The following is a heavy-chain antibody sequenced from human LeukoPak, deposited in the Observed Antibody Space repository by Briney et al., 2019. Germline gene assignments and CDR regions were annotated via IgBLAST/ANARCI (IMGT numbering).Heavy chain of an antibody. CDR2: IRYDGSNK. D-gene: IGHD2-21*02. CDR3: AKDSGDIGVDFDY. CDR1: GFIFSSYG. J-gene: IGHJ4*02. Sequence: GGSLRLSCVASGFIFSSYGMHWVRQAPGKGLEWVAFIRYDGSNKYYPDSVKGRFTISRDNSKNTLFLQMNSLRAEDTAVYYCAKDSGDIGVDFDYWGQGTLVTVSS. V-gene: IGHV3-30*02.